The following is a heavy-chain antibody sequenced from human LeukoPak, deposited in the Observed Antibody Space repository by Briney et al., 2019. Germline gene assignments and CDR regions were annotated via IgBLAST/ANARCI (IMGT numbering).Heavy chain of an antibody. CDR2: ISGSGGST. Sequence: SGGSLRLSCAASGFTFSSYGMTWVRQAPGKGLEWVSAISGSGGSTYCADSVKGRFTISRDNSKNSLYLQMNGLRADDTAVYYCTRGATDVTRHFDYWGQGTLVTVSS. CDR3: TRGATDVTRHFDY. V-gene: IGHV3-23*01. D-gene: IGHD2-21*02. J-gene: IGHJ4*02. CDR1: GFTFSSYG.